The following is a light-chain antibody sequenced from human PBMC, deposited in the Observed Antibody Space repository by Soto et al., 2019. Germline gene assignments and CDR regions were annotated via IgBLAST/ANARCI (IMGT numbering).Light chain of an antibody. Sequence: DIVMTQSPDSLAVSLGERATINCKSSQSVLSNSNNKNYLTWYQQRPGQPPKLLISWASTRESGVPDRFSGSGSGTDFTLTISSLRAEDVAVYYCHQYYSAPPTFGGGTKVEI. CDR2: WAS. CDR3: HQYYSAPPT. J-gene: IGKJ4*01. CDR1: QSVLSNSNNKNY. V-gene: IGKV4-1*01.